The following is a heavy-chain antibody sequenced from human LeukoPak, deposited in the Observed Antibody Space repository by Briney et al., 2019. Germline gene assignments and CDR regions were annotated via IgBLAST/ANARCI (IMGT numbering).Heavy chain of an antibody. CDR2: IRSKTYGGTT. Sequence: PGRSLRLSCTASGFTLGDYTMGWFRQAPGKGLEWVGFIRSKTYGGTTEYAASVKGRFTISRDDSKSIAYLLMNSLKTEDTAVYYCTRERYSYGYAGDYWGQGTLVTVSS. CDR3: TRERYSYGYAGDY. D-gene: IGHD5-18*01. V-gene: IGHV3-49*03. CDR1: GFTLGDYT. J-gene: IGHJ4*02.